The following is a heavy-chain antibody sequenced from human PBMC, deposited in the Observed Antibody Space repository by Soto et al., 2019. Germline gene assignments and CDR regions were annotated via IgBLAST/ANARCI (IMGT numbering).Heavy chain of an antibody. D-gene: IGHD3-10*01. CDR2: IIPILGIA. J-gene: IGHJ4*02. V-gene: IGHV1-69*08. CDR1: GGTFSSYT. Sequence: QVQLVQSGAEVKKPGSSVKVSCKASGGTFSSYTISWVRQAPGQGLEWMGRIIPILGIANYAQKFQGRVTITADKSTSTAYMELSSLGAEDTAVFYCARDITGRRGLPWCGELSTGWGQGTLVTVSS. CDR3: ARDITGRRGLPWCGELSTG.